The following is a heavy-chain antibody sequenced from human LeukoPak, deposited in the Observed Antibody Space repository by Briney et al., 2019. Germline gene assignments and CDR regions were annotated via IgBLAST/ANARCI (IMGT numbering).Heavy chain of an antibody. CDR3: ATHVDYGDYVSAPDP. V-gene: IGHV1-46*01. CDR2: INPSGGST. J-gene: IGHJ5*02. CDR1: GYTFTSYY. Sequence: ASVKVSCKASGYTFTSYYMHWVRQAPGQGLEWMGIINPSGGSTSYAQKFQGRVTMTRDTSTSTVYMELSSLRSEDTAVYYCATHVDYGDYVSAPDPWGQGTLVTVSS. D-gene: IGHD4-17*01.